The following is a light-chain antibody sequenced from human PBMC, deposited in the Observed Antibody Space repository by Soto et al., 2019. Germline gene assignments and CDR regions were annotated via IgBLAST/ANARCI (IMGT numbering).Light chain of an antibody. J-gene: IGKJ1*01. V-gene: IGKV3-20*01. CDR1: QSVSSSY. Sequence: EIVLTQSPGTLSLSPGERVTLSCRASQSVSSSYLAWYQQKVGQAPRLLIYGASSRATGIPDRFSGSGSGTDFTLTISRLEPEDFAVYYCQQYGSSSWTFGQGTKVDIK. CDR3: QQYGSSSWT. CDR2: GAS.